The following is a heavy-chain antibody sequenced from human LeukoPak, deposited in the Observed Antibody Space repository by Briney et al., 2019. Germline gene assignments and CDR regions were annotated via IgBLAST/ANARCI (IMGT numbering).Heavy chain of an antibody. J-gene: IGHJ5*02. CDR2: INPNSGGT. V-gene: IGHV1-2*02. CDR1: GYTFTGYY. CDR3: APHQVAAAGTVP. Sequence: ASVKVSCKASGYTFTGYYMHWVRQAPGQGLEWMRWINPNSGGTNYAQKFQGRVTMTRDTSISTAYMELSRLRSDDTAVYYCAPHQVAAAGTVPWGQGTLVTVSS. D-gene: IGHD6-13*01.